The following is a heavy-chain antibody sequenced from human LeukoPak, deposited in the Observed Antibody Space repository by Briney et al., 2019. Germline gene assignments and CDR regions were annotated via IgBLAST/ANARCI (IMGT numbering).Heavy chain of an antibody. CDR2: ISGSGGST. CDR3: AKSTRQGAFDY. J-gene: IGHJ4*02. Sequence: TGGSPRLSCAASGFTFSHYGMTWVRQAPGKGLEWVSAISGSGGSTYYADSVKGRFTISRDNSKNTLYLQMNSLRAEDTAVYYCAKSTRQGAFDYWGQGTLVTVSS. D-gene: IGHD3-16*01. CDR1: GFTFSHYG. V-gene: IGHV3-23*01.